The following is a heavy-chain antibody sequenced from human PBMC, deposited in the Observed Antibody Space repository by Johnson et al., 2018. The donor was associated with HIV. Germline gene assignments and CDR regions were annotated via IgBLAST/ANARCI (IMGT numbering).Heavy chain of an antibody. V-gene: IGHV3-23*04. D-gene: IGHD3-3*01. Sequence: VQLVESGGGVVQPGGSLILSCAASGFTFSSYAMSWVRQAPGKGLEWVSAISGSGGSTYYADSVKGRFTISRDNSKNTMYLQMNSLRAEDTAVYYCATRGTFWSGYYDAFDIWGQGTMVTVSS. CDR2: ISGSGGST. J-gene: IGHJ3*02. CDR3: ATRGTFWSGYYDAFDI. CDR1: GFTFSSYA.